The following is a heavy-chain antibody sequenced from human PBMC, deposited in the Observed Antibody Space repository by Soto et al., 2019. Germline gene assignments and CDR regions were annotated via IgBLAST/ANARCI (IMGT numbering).Heavy chain of an antibody. CDR3: AKTRAVAGTGNYYYGMDV. CDR2: MNPNSGNT. V-gene: IGHV1-8*01. D-gene: IGHD6-19*01. J-gene: IGHJ6*02. CDR1: GYTFTSYD. Sequence: ASVKVSCKASGYTFTSYDINWVRQATGQGLEWMGWMNPNSGNTGYAQKFQGRVTMTRNTSISTAYMELSSLRSEDTAVYYCAKTRAVAGTGNYYYGMDVWGQGTTVTVS.